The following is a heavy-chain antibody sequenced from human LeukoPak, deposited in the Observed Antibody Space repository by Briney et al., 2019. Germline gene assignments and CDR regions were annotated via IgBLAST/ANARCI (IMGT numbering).Heavy chain of an antibody. CDR1: GFTFSSYW. CDR3: AVLWSGYSWAFDI. V-gene: IGHV3-7*01. D-gene: IGHD3-3*01. Sequence: GGSLRLSCAASGFTFSSYWMSWVRQAPGKGLEWVANIKQDGSEKYYVDSVKGRFTISRDNAKNSLYLQTNSLRAEDTAVYYCAVLWSGYSWAFDIWGQGTMVTVSS. CDR2: IKQDGSEK. J-gene: IGHJ3*02.